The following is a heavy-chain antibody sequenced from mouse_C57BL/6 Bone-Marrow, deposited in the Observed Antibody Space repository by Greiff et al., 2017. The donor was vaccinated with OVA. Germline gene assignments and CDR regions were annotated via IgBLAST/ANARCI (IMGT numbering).Heavy chain of an antibody. V-gene: IGHV1-80*01. CDR1: GYAFSSYW. D-gene: IGHD2-1*01. CDR2: IYPGDGDT. CDR3: ARGYYGNSYAMDY. J-gene: IGHJ4*01. Sequence: QVQLQQSGAELVKPGASVKISCKASGYAFSSYWMNWVKQRPGKGLEWIGQIYPGDGDTNYNGKFKGKATLTADKSSSTDYMQLSSLTSEDSAVYFCARGYYGNSYAMDYWGQGTSVTVSS.